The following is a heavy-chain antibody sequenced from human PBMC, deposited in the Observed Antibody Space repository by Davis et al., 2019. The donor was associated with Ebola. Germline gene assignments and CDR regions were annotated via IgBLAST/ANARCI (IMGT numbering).Heavy chain of an antibody. J-gene: IGHJ4*02. CDR3: ARLVGATTFPFDY. Sequence: PSETLSLTCTVSGGSISSYYWSWIRQPPGKGLEWIGYIYYSGSTNYNPSLKSRVTISVDTSKNQFSLKLSPVTAADTAVYYCARLVGATTFPFDYWGQGTLVTVSS. V-gene: IGHV4-59*01. D-gene: IGHD1-26*01. CDR2: IYYSGST. CDR1: GGSISSYY.